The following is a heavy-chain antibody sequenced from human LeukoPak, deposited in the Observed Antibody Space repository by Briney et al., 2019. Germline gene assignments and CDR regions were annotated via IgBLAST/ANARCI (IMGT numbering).Heavy chain of an antibody. V-gene: IGHV4-59*01. J-gene: IGHJ6*02. Sequence: SETLSLTCTVSGDSISTYFWSWIRQPPGKGLEWIGYIYYSGNTNYNPSLKSRVTISVDTSKNQFSLKLSSVTAADTAVYYCARGRGHYYYHGMDVRGQGTTVTVSS. CDR3: ARGRGHYYYHGMDV. CDR1: GDSISTYF. D-gene: IGHD3-10*01. CDR2: IYYSGNT.